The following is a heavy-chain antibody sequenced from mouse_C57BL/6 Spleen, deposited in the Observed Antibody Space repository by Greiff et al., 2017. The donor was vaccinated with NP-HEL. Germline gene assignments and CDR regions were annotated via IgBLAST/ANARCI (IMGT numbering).Heavy chain of an antibody. D-gene: IGHD1-1*01. CDR2: IRNKANGYTT. J-gene: IGHJ2*01. V-gene: IGHV7-3*01. CDR3: ARSLLYYYGGFDY. CDR1: GFTFTDYY. Sequence: EVKLVESGGGLVQPGGSLSLSCAASGFTFTDYYMSWVRQPPGKALEWLGFIRNKANGYTTEYSASVKGRFTISRDNSQSILYLQMNALRAEDSATYYCARSLLYYYGGFDYWGQGTTLTVSS.